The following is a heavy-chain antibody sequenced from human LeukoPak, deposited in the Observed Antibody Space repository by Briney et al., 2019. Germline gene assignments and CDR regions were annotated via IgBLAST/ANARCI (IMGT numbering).Heavy chain of an antibody. J-gene: IGHJ6*03. Sequence: GGSLRLSCAASGFTFNSYNMNWVRQAPGKGLEWVSYISSGSTTKYYADSVKGRFTISRDNGKNTLYLQMGSLRAEDMAVYYCARGLRVPAAIGGYYMDVWGKGTTVTVSS. CDR1: GFTFNSYN. CDR3: ARGLRVPAAIGGYYMDV. CDR2: ISSGSTTK. V-gene: IGHV3-48*01. D-gene: IGHD2-2*01.